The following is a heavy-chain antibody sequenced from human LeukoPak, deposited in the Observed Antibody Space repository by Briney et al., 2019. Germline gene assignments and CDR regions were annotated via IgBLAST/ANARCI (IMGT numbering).Heavy chain of an antibody. J-gene: IGHJ1*01. CDR2: IHYSGST. CDR1: GGSISTYY. V-gene: IGHV4-59*08. Sequence: PSETLSLTCTVSGGSISTYYWSWIRQPPGRGLEYIGFIHYSGSTNYNSSLKSRVTISVDTSKNQFSLKLSSVTAADTAVYYCARSYSSGGNVDLFQHWGQGTLVTVSS. CDR3: ARSYSSGGNVDLFQH. D-gene: IGHD6-19*01.